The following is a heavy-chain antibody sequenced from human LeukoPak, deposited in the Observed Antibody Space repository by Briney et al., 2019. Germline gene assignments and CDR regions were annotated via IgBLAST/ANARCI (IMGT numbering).Heavy chain of an antibody. D-gene: IGHD6-13*01. CDR2: IYYSGST. Sequence: SETLSLTCTVSGGSVSSGSYYWSWIRQPPGKGLEWIGYIYYSGSTNYNPSLKSRVTISVDTSKNQFSLKLSSVTAADTAVYYCARGTYSSSSWLDPWGQRALVTVSS. CDR1: GGSVSSGSYY. V-gene: IGHV4-61*01. J-gene: IGHJ5*02. CDR3: ARGTYSSSSWLDP.